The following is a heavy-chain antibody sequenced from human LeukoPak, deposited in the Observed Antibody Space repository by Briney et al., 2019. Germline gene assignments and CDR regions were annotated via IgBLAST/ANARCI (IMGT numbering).Heavy chain of an antibody. Sequence: GGSLRLSCAASGFTFNSYFMSWVRQAPGKGLEWVSYISSSGSTIYYADSVKGRFTISRDNAKNSLYLQMNSLRAEDTAVYYCARDTVVVVAATAAKNYYYYMDVWGKGTTVTVSS. V-gene: IGHV3-48*01. D-gene: IGHD2-15*01. CDR2: ISSSGSTI. CDR3: ARDTVVVVAATAAKNYYYYMDV. J-gene: IGHJ6*03. CDR1: GFTFNSYF.